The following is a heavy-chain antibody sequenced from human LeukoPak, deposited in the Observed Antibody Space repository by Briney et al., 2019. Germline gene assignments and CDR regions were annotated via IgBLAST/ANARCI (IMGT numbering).Heavy chain of an antibody. D-gene: IGHD4-17*01. J-gene: IGHJ4*02. CDR2: ISVGGGST. CDR3: AKGGDLRATVTFVHY. CDR1: GFTFSSYA. Sequence: GGSLRLSCAASGFTFSSYAMSWVRQAPGKGLEWVSTISVGGGSTYYGDSVKGRFTISRDNSKDTLYLQMNGLRVEDTAVYYCAKGGDLRATVTFVHYWGQGTLVTVSS. V-gene: IGHV3-23*01.